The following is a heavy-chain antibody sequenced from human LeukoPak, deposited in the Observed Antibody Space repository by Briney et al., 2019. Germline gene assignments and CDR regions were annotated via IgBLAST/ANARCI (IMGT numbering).Heavy chain of an antibody. CDR1: GFTFSDYY. Sequence: GGSLRLSCAASGFTFSDYYMSWIRQAPGKGLEWVSYISTSGSTIYYADSVKGRFTISRDNAKNSLYLQMNSLRAEDTAVYYCAGDGRTRRDAFDIWGQGTMVTVSS. CDR3: AGDGRTRRDAFDI. J-gene: IGHJ3*02. CDR2: ISTSGSTI. V-gene: IGHV3-11*01. D-gene: IGHD1-14*01.